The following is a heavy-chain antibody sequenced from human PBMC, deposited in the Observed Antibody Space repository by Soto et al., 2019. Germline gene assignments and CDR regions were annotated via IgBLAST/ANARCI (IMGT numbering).Heavy chain of an antibody. CDR2: IDPRDSYV. V-gene: IGHV5-10-1*01. CDR1: GYTFTTFC. D-gene: IGHD2-2*01. Sequence: PGESLKSSGTGFGYTFTTFCISWVLQMPWKGLEWMGRIDPRDSYVNYSPSFQGHVTISLDKSISTAYLQWGSLKASDTAMYYCARLFCSTTTCDSWFDPWGQGTLVTVSS. CDR3: ARLFCSTTTCDSWFDP. J-gene: IGHJ5*02.